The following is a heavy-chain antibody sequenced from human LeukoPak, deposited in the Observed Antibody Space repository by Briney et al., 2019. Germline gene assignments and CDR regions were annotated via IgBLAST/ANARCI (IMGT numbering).Heavy chain of an antibody. Sequence: GGSLRLSCAASGFTFSSYAMHWVRQAPGKGLEWVAVISYDGSNKYYADSVKGRFTISRDNSKNTLYLQMNSLRAEDTAVYYCARGEQLARYYFDHWGQGTLVTVSS. CDR3: ARGEQLARYYFDH. CDR2: ISYDGSNK. V-gene: IGHV3-30*04. CDR1: GFTFSSYA. J-gene: IGHJ4*02. D-gene: IGHD6-13*01.